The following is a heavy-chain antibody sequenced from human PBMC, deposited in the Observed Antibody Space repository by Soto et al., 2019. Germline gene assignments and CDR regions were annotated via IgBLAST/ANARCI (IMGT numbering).Heavy chain of an antibody. J-gene: IGHJ4*02. CDR3: ARAPGYCSSTSCSYFDY. Sequence: GGSLRLSCAASGFTFSSYSMNWVRQAPGKGLEWVSYISSSSSTIYYADSVKGRFTISRDNAKNSLYLQMNSLRAEDTAVYYCARAPGYCSSTSCSYFDYWGQGTLVTVSS. V-gene: IGHV3-48*01. CDR2: ISSSSSTI. D-gene: IGHD2-2*01. CDR1: GFTFSSYS.